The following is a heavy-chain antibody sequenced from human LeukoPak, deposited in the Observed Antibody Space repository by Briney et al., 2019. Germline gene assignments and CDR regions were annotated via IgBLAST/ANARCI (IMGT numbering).Heavy chain of an antibody. J-gene: IGHJ4*02. V-gene: IGHV1-69*13. CDR2: IIPIFGTA. D-gene: IGHD3-3*01. Sequence: SVKVSCKASGGTFSSYAISWVRQAPGQGLEWMGGIIPIFGTANYAQKFQGRVTITADESTSTAYMELSSLRSEDTAVYYCARSFSDRGFGVVIMEYYFDYWGQGTLVTVSS. CDR1: GGTFSSYA. CDR3: ARSFSDRGFGVVIMEYYFDY.